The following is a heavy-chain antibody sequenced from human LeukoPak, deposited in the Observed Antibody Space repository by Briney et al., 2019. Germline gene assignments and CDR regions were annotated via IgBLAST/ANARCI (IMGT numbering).Heavy chain of an antibody. CDR3: ARGRSIWGSYRYVAEYFQH. Sequence: SETLSLTCAVYGGSFSGYYWSWIRQPPGKGLEWIGEINHSGSTNYNPSLKSRVTISVDTSKNQFSLKLSSVTAADTAVYYCARGRSIWGSYRYVAEYFQHWGQGTLVTVSS. CDR2: INHSGST. CDR1: GGSFSGYY. J-gene: IGHJ1*01. D-gene: IGHD3-16*02. V-gene: IGHV4-34*01.